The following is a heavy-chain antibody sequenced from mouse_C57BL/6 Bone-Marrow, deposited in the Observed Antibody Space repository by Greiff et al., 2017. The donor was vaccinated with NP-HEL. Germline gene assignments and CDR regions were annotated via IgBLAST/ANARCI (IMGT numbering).Heavy chain of an antibody. D-gene: IGHD1-1*01. CDR3: TRSSDYYGSSYGEY. Sequence: VHVKQSGTVLARPGASVKMSCKTSGYTFTSYWMHWVKQRPGQGLEWIGAIYPGNSDTSYNQKFKGKAKLTAVTSASTAYMELSSLTNEDSAVYYCTRSSDYYGSSYGEYWGQGTTLTVSS. CDR1: GYTFTSYW. V-gene: IGHV1-5*01. J-gene: IGHJ2*01. CDR2: IYPGNSDT.